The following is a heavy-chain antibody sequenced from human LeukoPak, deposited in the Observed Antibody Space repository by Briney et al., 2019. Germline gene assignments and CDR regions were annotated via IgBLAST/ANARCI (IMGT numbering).Heavy chain of an antibody. Sequence: ASVKVSCKASGYTFTSYGISWVRQAPGQGLEWMGWISAYNGNTNYAQKLQGRVTMTTDTSTSTAYMELRSLRSDDTAVYYCARARDGYKMGHYFDYWGQGTLVTVSS. CDR2: ISAYNGNT. CDR3: ARARDGYKMGHYFDY. V-gene: IGHV1-18*01. J-gene: IGHJ4*02. CDR1: GYTFTSYG. D-gene: IGHD5-24*01.